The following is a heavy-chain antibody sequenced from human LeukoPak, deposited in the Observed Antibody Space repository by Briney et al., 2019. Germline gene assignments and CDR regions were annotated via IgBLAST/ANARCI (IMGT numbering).Heavy chain of an antibody. CDR1: GGSFSGYY. J-gene: IGHJ6*03. CDR3: ARGPSCSGGSCYGYYYYYMDA. CDR2: INHSGSN. Sequence: SETLSLTCAVYGGSFSGYYWSWIRQPPRKGLEWIGEINHSGSNNSNLSLKSRVTISVHTSKNQFSLKLSSVTAADTAVYYCARGPSCSGGSCYGYYYYYMDAWGKGTPVTVSS. V-gene: IGHV4-34*01. D-gene: IGHD2-15*01.